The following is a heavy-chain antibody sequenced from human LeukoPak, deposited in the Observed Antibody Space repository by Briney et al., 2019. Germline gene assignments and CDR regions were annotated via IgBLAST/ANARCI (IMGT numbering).Heavy chain of an antibody. Sequence: ASVKVSCKASGYTFTSYAMNWVRQAPGQGLEWMGWINTNTGNPTYAQGFTGRFVFSLDTSVSTAYLQICGLKAEDTAVYYCARDISGIAAAGTYYYYYGMDVWGQGTTVTVSS. CDR1: GYTFTSYA. CDR3: ARDISGIAAAGTYYYYYGMDV. J-gene: IGHJ6*02. D-gene: IGHD6-13*01. CDR2: INTNTGNP. V-gene: IGHV7-4-1*01.